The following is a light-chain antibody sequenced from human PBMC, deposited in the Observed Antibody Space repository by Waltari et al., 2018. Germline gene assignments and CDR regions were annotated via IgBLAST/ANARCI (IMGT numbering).Light chain of an antibody. J-gene: IGKJ1*01. CDR2: AAS. V-gene: IGKV1-39*01. CDR3: QQSHRSPWT. CDR1: QNIDRS. Sequence: DIEMTQSPSSLSESVVATVTIPCRTSQNIDRSLNWYHQRPGNAPKLLSFAASTLQSGVSSRFSGSGSGTDFTLTISGQQPEDFAAYFCQQSHRSPWTFGQGTQVDI.